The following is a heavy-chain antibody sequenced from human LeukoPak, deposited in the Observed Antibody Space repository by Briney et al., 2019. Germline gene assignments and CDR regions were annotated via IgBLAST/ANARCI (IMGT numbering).Heavy chain of an antibody. V-gene: IGHV4-61*02. D-gene: IGHD5-18*01. Sequence: PSETLSLTCTVSGGSISSGSYYWSWIRQPAGKGLEWIGRIYTSGGTNYNPSLKSRVTISVDTSKNQFSLKLSSVTAADTAVYYCAREQDTAMENVFDYWGQGTLVTVSS. CDR2: IYTSGGT. CDR3: AREQDTAMENVFDY. CDR1: GGSISSGSYY. J-gene: IGHJ4*02.